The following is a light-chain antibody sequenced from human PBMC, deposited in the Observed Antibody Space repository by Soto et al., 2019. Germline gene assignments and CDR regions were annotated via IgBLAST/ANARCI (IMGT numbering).Light chain of an antibody. Sequence: EIVVTQSPGILSVSPGYIATLSCRASQSVSTNLAWYQQKPGQAPTLLIYAASTRATGIPARFTGRGSGTEFTVIISRLQSEDFAVYYCQEYSKWPRFTFGPGTSVDIK. CDR1: QSVSTN. V-gene: IGKV3-15*01. CDR3: QEYSKWPRFT. J-gene: IGKJ3*01. CDR2: AAS.